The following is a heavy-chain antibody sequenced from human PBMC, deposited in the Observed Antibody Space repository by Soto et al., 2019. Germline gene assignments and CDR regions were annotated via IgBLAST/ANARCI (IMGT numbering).Heavy chain of an antibody. Sequence: QVRLQESGPGLVKPSQTLSLTCTVSGGSFSSGAYYWSWIRQLPGKGLEWIGYIYYSRSTAYNPSLKSGVTMAGDTSMNQFSLKVTAVAAADTAVYFCAGGVVVGLVVTDAFDIWGQGTVVTVSS. CDR2: IYYSRST. CDR1: GGSFSSGAYY. D-gene: IGHD2-15*01. V-gene: IGHV4-31*04. J-gene: IGHJ3*02. CDR3: AGGVVVGLVVTDAFDI.